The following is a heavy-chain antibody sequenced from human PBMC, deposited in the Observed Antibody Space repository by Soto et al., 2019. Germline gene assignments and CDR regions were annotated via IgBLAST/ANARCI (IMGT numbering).Heavy chain of an antibody. CDR2: VYYSGTT. V-gene: IGHV4-61*01. J-gene: IGHJ4*02. D-gene: IGHD4-17*01. CDR1: GGSVSNKTYY. CDR3: ARTTAVPNTLRSRYFFDY. Sequence: SETLSLTCSVSGGSVSNKTYYWSWIRHPPGKRLEWIGYVYYSGTTNYNPSLKSRVTISVDLSKNQFSLRLSSVTTVDTALYYCARTTAVPNTLRSRYFFDYWGQGTLVTVSS.